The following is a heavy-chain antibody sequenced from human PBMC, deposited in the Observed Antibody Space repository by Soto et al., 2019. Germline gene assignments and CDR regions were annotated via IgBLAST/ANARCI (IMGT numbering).Heavy chain of an antibody. CDR2: ISAYNGNT. CDR1: GYTFTSYG. V-gene: IGHV1-18*01. CDR3: ARTPWRRTTVTTAHPQWFDY. J-gene: IGHJ4*02. D-gene: IGHD4-4*01. Sequence: ASVKVSCKASGYTFTSYGISWVRQAPGQGLEWMGWISAYNGNTNYAQKLQGRVTMTTDTSTSTAYMELRSLRSDDTAVYYCARTPWRRTTVTTAHPQWFDYWGQGTLVTVSS.